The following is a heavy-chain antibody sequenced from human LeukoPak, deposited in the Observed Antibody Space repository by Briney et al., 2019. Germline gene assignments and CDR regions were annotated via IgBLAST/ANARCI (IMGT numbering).Heavy chain of an antibody. V-gene: IGHV4-31*03. J-gene: IGHJ3*02. CDR3: ARGLYYDSSGYTDAFDI. CDR2: IYYSGST. Sequence: PSETLSLTCTVSGGSISSGGYYWSWIRQHPRKGLEWIGYIYYSGSTYYNPSLKSRVTISVDTSKNQFSLKLSSVTAADTAVYYCARGLYYDSSGYTDAFDIWGQGTMVTVSS. D-gene: IGHD3-22*01. CDR1: GGSISSGGYY.